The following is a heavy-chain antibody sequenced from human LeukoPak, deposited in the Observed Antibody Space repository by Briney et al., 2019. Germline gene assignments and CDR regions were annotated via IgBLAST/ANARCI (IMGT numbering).Heavy chain of an antibody. CDR2: IKQDGSEK. CDR1: GFTFSSYW. CDR3: ARGTLYSGWSYYLDY. V-gene: IGHV3-7*03. Sequence: GGSLRLSCAASGFTFSSYWMSWVRQAPGKGLEWVANIKQDGSEKYYVDSVKGRFTISRDNAKNSLYLQMNSLRAEGTAVYYCARGTLYSGWSYYLDYWGQGTLVTVSS. J-gene: IGHJ4*02. D-gene: IGHD6-13*01.